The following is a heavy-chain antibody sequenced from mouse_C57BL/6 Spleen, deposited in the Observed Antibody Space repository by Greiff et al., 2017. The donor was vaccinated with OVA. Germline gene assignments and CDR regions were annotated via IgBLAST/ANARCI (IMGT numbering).Heavy chain of an antibody. CDR1: GSTFTDYY. J-gene: IGHJ1*03. CDR2: IYPGNGNT. Sequence: QVQLQQSGAELVRPGASVKLSCKASGSTFTDYYINWVKQRPGQGLEWIARIYPGNGNTYYNEKFKGKATLTAEKSSSTAYMQLSSLTSEDSAVYFGSRTYGSSSSSYFDVWGTGTTVTVSS. CDR3: SRTYGSSSSSYFDV. V-gene: IGHV1-76*01. D-gene: IGHD1-1*01.